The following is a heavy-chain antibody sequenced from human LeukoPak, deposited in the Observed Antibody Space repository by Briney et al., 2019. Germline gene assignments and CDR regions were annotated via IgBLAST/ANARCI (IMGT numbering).Heavy chain of an antibody. CDR2: INHSGST. Sequence: SETLSLTCAVYGGSFSGYYWSWIRQPPGKGLEWIGEINHSGSTNYNPSLKSRVTISADTSKNQFSLKLSSVTAADTAVYYCARGSGYSYGPGHAFDIWGQGTMVTVSS. D-gene: IGHD5-18*01. CDR3: ARGSGYSYGPGHAFDI. CDR1: GGSFSGYY. V-gene: IGHV4-34*01. J-gene: IGHJ3*02.